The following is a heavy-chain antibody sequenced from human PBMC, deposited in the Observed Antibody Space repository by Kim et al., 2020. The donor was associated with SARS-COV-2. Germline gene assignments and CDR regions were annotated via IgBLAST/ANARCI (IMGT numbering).Heavy chain of an antibody. CDR3: AISNYGSGRYV. D-gene: IGHD3-10*01. V-gene: IGHV3-74*01. J-gene: IGHJ4*02. CDR1: GITFSSYW. Sequence: GGSLRLSCAASGITFSSYWMHWVRQAPGKGLVWVARINSDGSTTSYADSVKGRFTISRDTAKNTLYLQMNSLRAEDTAVYYCAISNYGSGRYVWGQGTLVTVSS. CDR2: INSDGSTT.